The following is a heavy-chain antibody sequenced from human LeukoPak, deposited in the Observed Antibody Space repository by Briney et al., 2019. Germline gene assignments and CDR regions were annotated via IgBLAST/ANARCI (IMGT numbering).Heavy chain of an antibody. CDR1: GYSFTSYW. Sequence: GESLKISCKGSGYSFTSYWIGWVRQMPGKGLEWMGIIYPGDSDTRYSPSFQGQVTISADKSISTAYLQWRSLKASDTAMYYCAGTYYYDSSGFTRGAFDIWGQGTMVTVSS. D-gene: IGHD3-22*01. CDR2: IYPGDSDT. CDR3: AGTYYYDSSGFTRGAFDI. J-gene: IGHJ3*02. V-gene: IGHV5-51*01.